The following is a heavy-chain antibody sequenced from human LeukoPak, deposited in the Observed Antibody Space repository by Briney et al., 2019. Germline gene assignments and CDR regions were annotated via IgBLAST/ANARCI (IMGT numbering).Heavy chain of an antibody. CDR3: ARRRLGTMVRGVIDY. J-gene: IGHJ4*02. CDR1: GGSFSGYY. Sequence: SETLSLTCAVYGGSFSGYYWSWIRQPPGKGLEWIGEINHSGSTNYNPSLKSRVTISVDTSKNQFSLKLSSVTAADTAVYYCARRRLGTMVRGVIDYWGQGTLVTVSS. D-gene: IGHD3-10*01. CDR2: INHSGST. V-gene: IGHV4-34*01.